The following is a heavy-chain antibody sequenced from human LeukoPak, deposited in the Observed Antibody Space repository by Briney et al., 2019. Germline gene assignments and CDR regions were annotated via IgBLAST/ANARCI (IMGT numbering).Heavy chain of an antibody. V-gene: IGHV3-48*01. J-gene: IGHJ4*02. CDR3: ARDQGGVGY. CDR1: GFTFSSYE. CDR2: ISSFSGTI. Sequence: GGSLRLSCAAPGFTFSSYEMNCVRQAPGKGLEWVSYISSFSGTINYADSVKGRFTISRDNAKNSLYLQMNSLRAEDTAVYYCARDQGGVGYWGQGTLVTVYS. D-gene: IGHD3-16*01.